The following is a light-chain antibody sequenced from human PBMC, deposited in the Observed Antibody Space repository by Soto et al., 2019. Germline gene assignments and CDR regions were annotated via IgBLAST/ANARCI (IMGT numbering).Light chain of an antibody. V-gene: IGKV1-5*03. CDR2: KAS. Sequence: DIQLTQSPSFLSVSVGDRVTITCRASQTISSWLAWYQQKPGKAPKLLIYKASTLKSGVPSRFSGSGSGTEFTLTISSLQPDDFATYYCQHYNSYSEAFGQGTKVDIK. CDR1: QTISSW. J-gene: IGKJ1*01. CDR3: QHYNSYSEA.